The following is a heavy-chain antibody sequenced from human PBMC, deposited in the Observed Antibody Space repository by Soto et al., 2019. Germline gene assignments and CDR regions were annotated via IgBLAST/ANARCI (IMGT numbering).Heavy chain of an antibody. CDR1: GYTFTSYG. CDR2: ISGYNGNT. D-gene: IGHD1-26*01. CDR3: XXDLGGQIVDY. Sequence: QVQLVQSGAEVKKPGASVKVSCKASGYTFTSYGISWVRQAPGQGLEWMGWISGYNGNTKYAQKLQGRVTMTTDTSTSTAYMXLXXLRSDDTAVYYCXXDLGGQIVDYWGQGTLVTVSS. J-gene: IGHJ4*02. V-gene: IGHV1-18*01.